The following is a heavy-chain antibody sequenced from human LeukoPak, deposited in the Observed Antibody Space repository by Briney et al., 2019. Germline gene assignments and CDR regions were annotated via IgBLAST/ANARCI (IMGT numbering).Heavy chain of an antibody. CDR1: GYSISSGYY. V-gene: IGHV4-38-2*01. CDR2: VYHSGST. CDR3: ARGGYSGSWLQRLFDY. Sequence: KPSETLSLTCAVSGYSISSGYYWGWIRQPPGKGLEWIGSVYHSGSTYYNPSLKSRVTISVDTSKNQLSLRLSSVTAADTAVYYCARGGYSGSWLQRLFDYWGQGTLVTVSS. J-gene: IGHJ4*02. D-gene: IGHD1-26*01.